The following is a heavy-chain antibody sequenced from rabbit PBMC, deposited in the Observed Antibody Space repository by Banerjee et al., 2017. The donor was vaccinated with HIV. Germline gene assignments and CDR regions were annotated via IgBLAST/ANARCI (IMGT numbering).Heavy chain of an antibody. D-gene: IGHD2-1*01. Sequence: QEQLVESRGGLVQPGGSLKLSCKASGFDFSSYGVSWVRQAPGKGLEWIGYIDPVFRSTYYASWVNGRFTISSHNAQNTLYLQLNSLTAADTATYFCVSYDDYGDRNLWGPGTLVTVS. J-gene: IGHJ4*01. CDR2: IDPVFRST. V-gene: IGHV1S47*01. CDR1: GFDFSSYG. CDR3: VSYDDYGDRNL.